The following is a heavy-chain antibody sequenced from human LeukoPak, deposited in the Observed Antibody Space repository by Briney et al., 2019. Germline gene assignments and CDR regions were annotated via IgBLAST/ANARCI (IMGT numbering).Heavy chain of an antibody. V-gene: IGHV3-30*09. CDR2: ISYDGSNK. CDR3: AIGCWSSSNCPVDY. CDR1: GFTFSSYP. D-gene: IGHD2-2*01. Sequence: GGSLRLSCAASGFTFSSYPMHWVRQAPGKGLEWVAFISYDGSNKNYADSVKGRFAISRDNSKDTLYLQMNSLRAEDTAVYYCAIGCWSSSNCPVDYWGQGTLVTVSS. J-gene: IGHJ4*02.